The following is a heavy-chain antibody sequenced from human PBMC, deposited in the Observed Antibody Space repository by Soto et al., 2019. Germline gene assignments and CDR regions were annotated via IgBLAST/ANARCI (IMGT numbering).Heavy chain of an antibody. D-gene: IGHD1-20*01. Sequence: SETLSLTCTVSGGSISSGGYYWSWIRQHPGKGLEWIGYIYYSGSTYYNPSLKSRVTISVDTSKNQFSLKLSSVTAADTAVYYCARGNYNWNEEYYFDYWGQGTLVTVS. CDR1: GGSISSGGYY. CDR2: IYYSGST. CDR3: ARGNYNWNEEYYFDY. J-gene: IGHJ4*02. V-gene: IGHV4-31*03.